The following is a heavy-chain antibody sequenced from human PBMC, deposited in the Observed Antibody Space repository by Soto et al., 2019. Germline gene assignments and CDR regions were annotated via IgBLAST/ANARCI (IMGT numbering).Heavy chain of an antibody. J-gene: IGHJ6*02. CDR3: AKGGSNAAMDV. D-gene: IGHD1-26*01. CDR1: VFTFSYYG. V-gene: IGHV3-33*08. Sequence: GWSLRLSCASSVFTFSYYGMHWVRQAPGKGLEWVAIIWYDESNKYYADSVTGRFTISRDNSNNMVYLQMNSLRAEDTAVYYCAKGGSNAAMDVWGQGTTVTVSS. CDR2: IWYDESNK.